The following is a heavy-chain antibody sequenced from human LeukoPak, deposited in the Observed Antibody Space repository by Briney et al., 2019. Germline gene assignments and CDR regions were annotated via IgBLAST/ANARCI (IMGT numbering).Heavy chain of an antibody. CDR2: ISSSSSYI. CDR1: GFTFSSYS. V-gene: IGHV3-21*01. CDR3: ARGGWLRRSPHYYFDY. Sequence: GGSLRLSCAASGFTFSSYSMNWVRQAPGKGLEWVSSISSSSSYIYYADSVKGRFTISRDNAKNSLYLQMNSLRAEDTAVYYCARGGWLRRSPHYYFDYWGQGTLVTVSS. J-gene: IGHJ4*02. D-gene: IGHD5-12*01.